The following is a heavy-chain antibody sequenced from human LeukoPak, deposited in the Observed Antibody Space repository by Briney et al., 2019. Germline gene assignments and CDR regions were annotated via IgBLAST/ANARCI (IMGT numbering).Heavy chain of an antibody. CDR1: GGSISSGGYY. CDR3: ARDSPSPNYYDSSGSDAFDI. V-gene: IGHV4-31*03. J-gene: IGHJ3*02. D-gene: IGHD3-22*01. CDR2: IYYSGST. Sequence: SQTLSLTCTVSGGSISSGGYYWSWIRQHPGKGLEWIGYIYYSGSTYYNPSLKSRVTISVDTSKNQFSLKLSSVAAADTAVYYCARDSPSPNYYDSSGSDAFDIWGQGTMVTVSS.